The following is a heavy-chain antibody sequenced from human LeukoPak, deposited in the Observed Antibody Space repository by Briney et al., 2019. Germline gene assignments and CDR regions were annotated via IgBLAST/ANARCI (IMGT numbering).Heavy chain of an antibody. CDR2: MNPNSGNT. D-gene: IGHD5-24*01. V-gene: IGHV1-8*03. CDR1: GYTFTSYD. J-gene: IGHJ6*03. Sequence: EASVKVSCKASGYTFTSYDINWVRQATGQGLEWMGWMNPNSGNTGYAQKFQGRVTITRNTSISTAYMELSSLRSEDTAVYYCARARWLQLRGYYYYMDVWGKGTTVTVSS. CDR3: ARARWLQLRGYYYYMDV.